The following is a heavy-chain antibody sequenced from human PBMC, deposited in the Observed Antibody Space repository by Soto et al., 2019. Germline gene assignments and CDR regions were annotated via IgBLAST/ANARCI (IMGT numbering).Heavy chain of an antibody. CDR3: ARHRGGDCSGGSCYYYYYGMDV. CDR1: GYSFTSYW. J-gene: IGHJ6*02. D-gene: IGHD2-15*01. V-gene: IGHV5-51*01. Sequence: GESLKISSKGSGYSFTSYWIGWVRQMPGKGLEWMGIIYPGDSDTRYSPSFQGQVTISADKSISTAYLQWSSLKASDTAMYYCARHRGGDCSGGSCYYYYYGMDVWGQGTTVTVSS. CDR2: IYPGDSDT.